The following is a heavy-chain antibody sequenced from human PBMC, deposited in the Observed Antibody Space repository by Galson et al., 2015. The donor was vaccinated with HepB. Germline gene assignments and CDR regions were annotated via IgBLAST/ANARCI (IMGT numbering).Heavy chain of an antibody. V-gene: IGHV4-39*01. CDR2: VFYSGSA. J-gene: IGHJ4*02. CDR1: GGSINYSPYK. Sequence: ETLSLTCTVSGGSINYSPYKWDWIRQPPGKGLEWIGSVFYSGSADYQPSLRGRVAISVDTSKNQFSLKLTSVTATDTAVYFCARRSCGGSSCYGHRGYFDFWGRGTLVTASS. D-gene: IGHD2-2*01. CDR3: ARRSCGGSSCYGHRGYFDF.